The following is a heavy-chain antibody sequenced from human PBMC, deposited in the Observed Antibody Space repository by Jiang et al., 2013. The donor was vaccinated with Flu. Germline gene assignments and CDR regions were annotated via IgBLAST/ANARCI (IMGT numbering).Heavy chain of an antibody. CDR3: DREGRY. Sequence: GAEVKKPGASVKVSCKASGYTLSNYYIHWVRQAPGQGLEWMGMIDPSGGNTAYAQKFQARVSMTGDTSTSTVYMELSGLTSEDTAVYYCDREGRYWGQGTLVTVSS. CDR1: GYTLSNYY. D-gene: IGHD1-26*01. CDR2: IDPSGGNT. V-gene: IGHV1-46*03. J-gene: IGHJ4*02.